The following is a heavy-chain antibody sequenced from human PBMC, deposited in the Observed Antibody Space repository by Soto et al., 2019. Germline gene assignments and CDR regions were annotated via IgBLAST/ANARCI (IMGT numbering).Heavy chain of an antibody. Sequence: GGSLRLSCAASGFTFSNAWMSWVRQAPGKGLEWVGRIKSKTDGGTTDYAAPVKGRFTISRDDAKNTLYLQMNSLKTEDTAVYYCTTGASLLWFGELSSRFDYWGQGTLVTVSS. V-gene: IGHV3-15*01. D-gene: IGHD3-10*01. CDR2: IKSKTDGGTT. J-gene: IGHJ4*02. CDR3: TTGASLLWFGELSSRFDY. CDR1: GFTFSNAW.